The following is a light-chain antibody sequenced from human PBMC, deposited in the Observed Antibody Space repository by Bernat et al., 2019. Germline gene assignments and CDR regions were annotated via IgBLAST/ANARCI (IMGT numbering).Light chain of an antibody. Sequence: QSVLTQPPSVSGAPGQRVTSSCTGSSSNIGAGYDVHWYQQLPGTAPKLLIYGNSNRPSGVPDRFSGSKSGTSASLAIPGLQAEDEADYYCQSYDRSLSGKVVFGGGPKLTVL. CDR1: SSNIGAGYD. CDR2: GNS. J-gene: IGLJ2*01. CDR3: QSYDRSLSGKVV. V-gene: IGLV1-40*01.